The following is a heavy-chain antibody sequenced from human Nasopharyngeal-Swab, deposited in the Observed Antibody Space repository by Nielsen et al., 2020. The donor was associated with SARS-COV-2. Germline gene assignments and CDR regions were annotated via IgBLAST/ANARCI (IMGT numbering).Heavy chain of an antibody. CDR3: ARNTYYDFWSGYHYGMDV. CDR1: GFTFSSYG. J-gene: IGHJ6*02. D-gene: IGHD3-3*01. Sequence: GGSLRLSCAASGFTFSSYGMHWVRQAQGKGREWVAVISYDGSNKYYADSVKGRFTISRDNSKNTLYLQMNSLRAEDTAVYYCARNTYYDFWSGYHYGMDVWGQGTTVTVSS. V-gene: IGHV3-30*03. CDR2: ISYDGSNK.